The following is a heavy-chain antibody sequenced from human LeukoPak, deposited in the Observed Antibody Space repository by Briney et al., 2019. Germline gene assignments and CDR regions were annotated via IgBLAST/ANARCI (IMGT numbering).Heavy chain of an antibody. CDR3: ARDRHNDILTGYLDY. CDR1: GYTFTSYA. D-gene: IGHD3-9*01. CDR2: INAGNGNT. Sequence: ASVKVSCKASGYTFTSYAMHWARQAPGQRREWMGWINAGNGNTKYSQKFQGRVTITRDTSASTAYMELSSLRSEDTAVYYCARDRHNDILTGYLDYWGQGTLVTVSS. V-gene: IGHV1-3*01. J-gene: IGHJ4*02.